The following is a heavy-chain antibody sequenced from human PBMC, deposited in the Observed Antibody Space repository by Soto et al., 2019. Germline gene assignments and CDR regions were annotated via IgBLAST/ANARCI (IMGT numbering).Heavy chain of an antibody. CDR1: GFTFSNYG. Sequence: QVELVESGGGVVQPGRSLRLSCAASGFTFSNYGMHWVRQAPGKGLEWVAAISYDGSNKYYADSVQGRFTISRDNNXXTLDLQMNSLRAEDTAVYYCAKDQRLRSGWYSIDYGGQGTLVTVSS. CDR3: AKDQRLRSGWYSIDY. D-gene: IGHD6-13*01. J-gene: IGHJ4*02. V-gene: IGHV3-30*18. CDR2: ISYDGSNK.